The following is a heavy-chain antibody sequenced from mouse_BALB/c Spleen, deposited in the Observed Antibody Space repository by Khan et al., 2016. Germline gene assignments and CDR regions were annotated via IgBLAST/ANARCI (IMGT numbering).Heavy chain of an antibody. J-gene: IGHJ2*01. D-gene: IGHD2-9*01. CDR3: ARPYYGYDEGYYFDY. CDR2: ISCYNGAT. V-gene: IGHV1S34*01. CDR1: GYSFTGYY. Sequence: LVKTGTSVKISCKASGYSFTGYYMHWVKQSHGKSLEWIGYISCYNGATTYNQKFKGKATFTIDTSSSTAYMHFNSLTSEDSAVYSCARPYYGYDEGYYFDYWGQGTTLTVSS.